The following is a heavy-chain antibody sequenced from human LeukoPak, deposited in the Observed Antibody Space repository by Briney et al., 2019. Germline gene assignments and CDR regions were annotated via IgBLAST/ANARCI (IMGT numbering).Heavy chain of an antibody. D-gene: IGHD3-10*01. CDR2: IHHSGSS. J-gene: IGHJ4*02. CDR1: ADSLSSGGHY. CDR3: ARGGNRFGGFYFYY. Sequence: SQTLSLTCTVSADSLSSGGHYWAWIRHLPGKGLESIGFIHHSGSSRHNPSLKDRVAISVDASRKQFALRLSSVTAADTAIYYCARGGNRFGGFYFYYWGQGIQVIVSS. V-gene: IGHV4-31*03.